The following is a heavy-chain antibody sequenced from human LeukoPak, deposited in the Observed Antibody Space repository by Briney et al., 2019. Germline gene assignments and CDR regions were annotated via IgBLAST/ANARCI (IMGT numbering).Heavy chain of an antibody. D-gene: IGHD6-19*01. V-gene: IGHV3-7*03. CDR1: GFTFSDYY. CDR3: AKQYSSDWNGLAEYFQH. J-gene: IGHJ1*01. Sequence: PGGSLRLSCAASGFTFSDYYMSWIRQAPGKGLEWVANIKQDGSEKYYVDSVKGRFTISRDNAKNSLYLQMNSLRAEDTAVYYCAKQYSSDWNGLAEYFQHWGQGTLLTVSS. CDR2: IKQDGSEK.